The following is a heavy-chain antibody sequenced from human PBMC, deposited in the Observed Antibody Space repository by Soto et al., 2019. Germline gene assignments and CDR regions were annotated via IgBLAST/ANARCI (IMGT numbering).Heavy chain of an antibody. Sequence: ASVKVSCKASGYSFSTYDISWLRQAPGQGPEWMGRISPKNGNTNYAQNFQDRVTMTADTSSSTAYMELRGLRSDDTAKYYCATSYDSGFDPWGRGTLVTVSS. V-gene: IGHV1-18*04. CDR2: ISPKNGNT. D-gene: IGHD3-3*01. CDR1: GYSFSTYD. CDR3: ATSYDSGFDP. J-gene: IGHJ5*02.